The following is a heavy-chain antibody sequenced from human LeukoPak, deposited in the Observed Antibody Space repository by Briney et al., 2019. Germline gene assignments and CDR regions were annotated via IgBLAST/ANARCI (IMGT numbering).Heavy chain of an antibody. D-gene: IGHD6-13*01. CDR1: GSTFTTYA. Sequence: ASVKVSCKASGSTFTTYAMHWVRQAPGQRFEWMGWINAGNGNTKYSQKFQARVTITRDTSASTAYMELSSLRSEDTAVYYCARDPIGSRWPYYFDYWGQGTLVTVSS. CDR2: INAGNGNT. CDR3: ARDPIGSRWPYYFDY. J-gene: IGHJ4*02. V-gene: IGHV1-3*01.